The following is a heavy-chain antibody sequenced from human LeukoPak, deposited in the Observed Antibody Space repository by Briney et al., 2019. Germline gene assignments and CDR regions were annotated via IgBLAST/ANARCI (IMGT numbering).Heavy chain of an antibody. CDR3: ARVAVFSHLTARPVWFDP. CDR2: IYYSGSS. Sequence: SETLSLTCSVSGGSISSGGYYWGWIRQHPGKGLEWIGYIYYSGSSYYNPSLKSRVTISGDTSKNQFSLKLSPVTAADTAVYYCARVAVFSHLTARPVWFDPWGQGTLVSVSS. D-gene: IGHD6-6*01. V-gene: IGHV4-31*03. CDR1: GGSISSGGYY. J-gene: IGHJ5*02.